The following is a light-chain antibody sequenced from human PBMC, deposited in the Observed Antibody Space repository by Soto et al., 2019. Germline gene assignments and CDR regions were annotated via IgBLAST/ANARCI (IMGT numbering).Light chain of an antibody. CDR3: AAWDDSLNGYV. CDR1: SSNIGSNT. Sequence: QSVLTQPPSASGTPGQRVTISCSGSSSNIGSNTVNWYQQLPGTAPKLLIYSNNQRPSGVPDRFSGYKSGTSASLAISGPQSEDEADYYCAAWDDSLNGYVFGTGTKVTVL. V-gene: IGLV1-44*01. J-gene: IGLJ1*01. CDR2: SNN.